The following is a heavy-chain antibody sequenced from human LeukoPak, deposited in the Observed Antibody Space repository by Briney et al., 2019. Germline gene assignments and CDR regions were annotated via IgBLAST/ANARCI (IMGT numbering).Heavy chain of an antibody. CDR2: ISASGDKI. Sequence: LTGGSLRLSCAAFGFGFSTYAMSWVRQAPGKGLEWVSGISASGDKIFYADSVKGRFTISRDNSKNILYLQMNALAAEDTARYYCVTHYCSTITCYTDYWGQGTMVPVSS. J-gene: IGHJ4*02. D-gene: IGHD2-2*02. CDR1: GFGFSTYA. CDR3: VTHYCSTITCYTDY. V-gene: IGHV3-23*01.